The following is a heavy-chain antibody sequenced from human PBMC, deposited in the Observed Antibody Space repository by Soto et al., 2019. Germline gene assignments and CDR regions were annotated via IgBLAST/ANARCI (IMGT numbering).Heavy chain of an antibody. V-gene: IGHV5-51*01. CDR2: IYPGDSDT. Sequence: PGESLKISCQGSGYSFANYWIAWVRQMPGKGLEWVGVIYPGDSDTRYSPSFRGQVTISADKSISHVYLQWSSLKASDTAMYYCARNRLRQYYYGMDVWGQGPRSPSP. J-gene: IGHJ6*02. D-gene: IGHD3-10*01. CDR3: ARNRLRQYYYGMDV. CDR1: GYSFANYW.